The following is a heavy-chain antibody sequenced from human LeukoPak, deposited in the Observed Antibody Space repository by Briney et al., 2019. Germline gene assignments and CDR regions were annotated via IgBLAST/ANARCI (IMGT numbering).Heavy chain of an antibody. D-gene: IGHD3-10*02. CDR1: GGSISSDY. V-gene: IGHV4-59*01. CDR2: IYYNGGA. J-gene: IGHJ6*03. Sequence: SETLSLTCTVSGGSISSDYWSWIRQPPGKGLEWIGCIYYNGGANYNPSLKSRVTISVDTSKNQFSLKLSSVTAADTAVYYCARRKRLQLWSGDYYYMDVWGKGTTVTVSS. CDR3: ARRKRLQLWSGDYYYMDV.